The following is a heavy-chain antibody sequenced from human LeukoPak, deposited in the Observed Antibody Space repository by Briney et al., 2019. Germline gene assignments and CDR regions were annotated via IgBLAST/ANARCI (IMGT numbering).Heavy chain of an antibody. CDR1: GFTFSSYA. Sequence: PGGSLRLSCAASGFTFSSYAMHWVRQAPGKGLKWVAVISYDGSNKYYADSVKGRFTISRDNSKNTLYLQMNSLRAEDTAVYYCARDLGIAARSLDYWGQGTLVTVSS. CDR2: ISYDGSNK. D-gene: IGHD6-6*01. CDR3: ARDLGIAARSLDY. V-gene: IGHV3-30-3*01. J-gene: IGHJ4*02.